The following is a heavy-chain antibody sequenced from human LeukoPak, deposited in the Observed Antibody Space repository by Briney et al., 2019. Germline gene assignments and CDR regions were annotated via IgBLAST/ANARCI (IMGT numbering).Heavy chain of an antibody. CDR1: GYSFTTYW. CDR3: ARHRLSDGYNTNDAFDI. D-gene: IGHD5-24*01. CDR2: IYPGDSDT. J-gene: IGHJ3*02. Sequence: GESLKISCKGSGYSFTTYWIGWVRQMPGKGLEWMGIIYPGDSDTRYSPSFQGQVTISADKSINTAYLQWSSLKASDTAMYYCARHRLSDGYNTNDAFDIWGQGTMVTVSS. V-gene: IGHV5-51*01.